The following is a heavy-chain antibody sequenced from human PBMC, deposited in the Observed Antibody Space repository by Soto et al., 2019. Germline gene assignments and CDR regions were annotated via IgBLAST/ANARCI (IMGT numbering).Heavy chain of an antibody. CDR2: IYRSGST. J-gene: IGHJ6*03. V-gene: IGHV4-4*09. CDR3: ARTLDYGHMDV. D-gene: IGHD3-16*01. Sequence: PSETLSLTCTVSGDSVRNQYWSXIRRPPGRGLEWIGYIYRSGSTKYNPSLKSRLTISVDTSKNQFSLKLSSVTAADTAVYYCARTLDYGHMDVWGKGTTVTVS. CDR1: GDSVRNQY.